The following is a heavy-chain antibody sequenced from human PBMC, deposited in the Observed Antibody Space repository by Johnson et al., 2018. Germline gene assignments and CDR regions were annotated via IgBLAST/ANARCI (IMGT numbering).Heavy chain of an antibody. Sequence: QVQLVQSGGGVVQXGRSLRLXCAASGFTFTDYGMHWVRPAPGKGLEWVAVVSSDGNTQYYTDIVKGRFTISRDNSKNTLYLQMNSLRAEDTAVYYCATGGHLSHMDFWGKGTTVTVSS. J-gene: IGHJ6*03. V-gene: IGHV3-30*03. CDR1: GFTFTDYG. CDR2: VSSDGNTQ. CDR3: ATGGHLSHMDF.